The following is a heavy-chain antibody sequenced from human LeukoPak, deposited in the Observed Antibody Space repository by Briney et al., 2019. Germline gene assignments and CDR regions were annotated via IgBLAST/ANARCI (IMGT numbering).Heavy chain of an antibody. D-gene: IGHD5-12*01. CDR1: GYTFTSYY. Sequence: ASVKVSCKASGYTFTSYYMHWVRQAPGQGLEWMGWINPNSGGTNYAQKFQGRVTMTRDTSISTAYMELSRLRSDDTAVYYCARASVYGGYGSDAFDIWGQGTMVTVSS. V-gene: IGHV1-2*02. J-gene: IGHJ3*02. CDR3: ARASVYGGYGSDAFDI. CDR2: INPNSGGT.